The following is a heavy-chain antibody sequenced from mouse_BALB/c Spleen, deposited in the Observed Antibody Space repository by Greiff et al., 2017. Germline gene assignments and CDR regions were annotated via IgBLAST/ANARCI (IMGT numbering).Heavy chain of an antibody. V-gene: IGHV5-9-3*01. D-gene: IGHD1-1*01. CDR2: ISSGGSYT. CDR1: GFTFSSYA. Sequence: EVQRVESGGGLVKPGGSLKLSCAASGFTFSSYAMSWVRQTPEKRLEWVATISSGGSYTYYPDSVKGRFTISRDNAKNTLYLQMSSLRSEDTAMYYCARHCITTVVATYYAMDYWGQGTSVTVSS. CDR3: ARHCITTVVATYYAMDY. J-gene: IGHJ4*01.